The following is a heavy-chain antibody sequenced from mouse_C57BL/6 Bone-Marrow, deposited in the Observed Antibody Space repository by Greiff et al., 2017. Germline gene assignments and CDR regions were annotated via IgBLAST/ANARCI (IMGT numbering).Heavy chain of an antibody. Sequence: VQLQQPGAELVMPGASVKLSCKASGYTFTSYWMHWVKQRPGQGLEWIGELDPSDSYTNYNQKFKGKSTLTVDKSSSTAYMQLSSLTSEDSAVYYCARWGSCYPRSAMDYWGQGTSVTVSS. J-gene: IGHJ4*01. CDR3: ARWGSCYPRSAMDY. V-gene: IGHV1-69*01. CDR1: GYTFTSYW. CDR2: LDPSDSYT. D-gene: IGHD3-2*02.